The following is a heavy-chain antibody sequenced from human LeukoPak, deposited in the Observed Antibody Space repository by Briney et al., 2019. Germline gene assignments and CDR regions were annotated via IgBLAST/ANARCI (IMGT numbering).Heavy chain of an antibody. CDR1: GGSISSYY. J-gene: IGHJ6*02. V-gene: IGHV4-59*08. CDR3: ARGSGYSGYGEYFYYYYGMDV. CDR2: IYYSGST. Sequence: ETLSLTCTVSGGSISSYYWSWIRQPPGKGLEWIGYIYYSGSTNYNPSLKSRVTISVDTSKNQFSLKLSSVTAADTAVYYCARGSGYSGYGEYFYYYYGMDVRGQGTTVTVSS. D-gene: IGHD5-12*01.